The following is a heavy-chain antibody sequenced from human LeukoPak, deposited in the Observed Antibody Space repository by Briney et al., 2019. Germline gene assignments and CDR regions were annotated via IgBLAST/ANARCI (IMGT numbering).Heavy chain of an antibody. V-gene: IGHV4-59*01. CDR3: ARVLDLSKRGLDAFDI. CDR2: VYYSGST. J-gene: IGHJ3*02. D-gene: IGHD3-16*01. CDR1: GGSISSYY. Sequence: PSETLSLTCTVSGGSISSYYWSWIRQPPGKGLEWIGYVYYSGSTNYNPSLKSRVTISVDTSKKQFSLKLSSATAADTAVYYCARVLDLSKRGLDAFDIWGQGTMVTVSS.